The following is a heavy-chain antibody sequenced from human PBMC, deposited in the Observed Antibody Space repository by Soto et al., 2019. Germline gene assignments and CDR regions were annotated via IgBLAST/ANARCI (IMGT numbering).Heavy chain of an antibody. J-gene: IGHJ4*02. CDR1: GFTFSSYA. CDR3: ARALKKATIDY. Sequence: PGGSLRLSCAASGFTFSSYAMHWVRQAPGKGLEWVAVISYDGSNKYYADSVKGRFTISRDNSKNTLYLQMNSLRAEDTAVYYCARALKKATIDYWGQGTLVTVSS. CDR2: ISYDGSNK. V-gene: IGHV3-30-3*01. D-gene: IGHD1-1*01.